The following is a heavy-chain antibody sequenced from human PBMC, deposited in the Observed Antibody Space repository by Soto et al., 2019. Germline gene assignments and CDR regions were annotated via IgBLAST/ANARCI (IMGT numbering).Heavy chain of an antibody. D-gene: IGHD3-9*01. V-gene: IGHV3-30*03. CDR3: ARDGPHFDVDV. CDR2: HSNDGITK. CDR1: GITFSSSS. Sequence: QVQLVESGGGVVQPGRSLRLSCAASGITFSSSSWHWVRQAPGKGLEWVAFHSNDGITKNYADSVKGRFTISRDNSKNTVFLQIDSLRGDDTAVYYCARDGPHFDVDVWGQGTTVTVSS. J-gene: IGHJ6*02.